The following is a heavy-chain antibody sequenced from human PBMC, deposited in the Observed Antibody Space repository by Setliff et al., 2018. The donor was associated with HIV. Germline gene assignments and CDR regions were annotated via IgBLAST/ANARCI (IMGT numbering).Heavy chain of an antibody. CDR3: ARSLSGDYYYGVDV. CDR2: SYHSGST. J-gene: IGHJ6*02. D-gene: IGHD3-10*01. V-gene: IGHV4-59*01. CDR1: GGSISNYY. Sequence: SETLSLTCTVSGGSISNYYWSWIRQPPGKGLEWIGFSYHSGSTKYNPSLKSRVTISVDTSRNQFSLKLSSVTAADTAVYYCARSLSGDYYYGVDVWGQGTTVTVSS.